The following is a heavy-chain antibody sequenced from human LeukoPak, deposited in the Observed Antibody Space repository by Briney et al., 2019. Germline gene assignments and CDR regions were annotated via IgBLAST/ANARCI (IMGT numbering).Heavy chain of an antibody. CDR2: IYYSGST. J-gene: IGHJ5*02. CDR3: ARASFYNTGWGWFDP. D-gene: IGHD6-19*01. Sequence: SETLSLTCTVSGGSISTYYWSWIRQPPGKGLQWIGYIYYSGSTHYNPSLKSRVSMSVDSSKNQFSLKLSSVTAADTAVYYCARASFYNTGWGWFDPWGQGTLVTVSS. CDR1: GGSISTYY. V-gene: IGHV4-59*01.